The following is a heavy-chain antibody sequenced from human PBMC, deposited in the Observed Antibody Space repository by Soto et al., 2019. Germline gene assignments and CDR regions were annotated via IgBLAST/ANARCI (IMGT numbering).Heavy chain of an antibody. CDR2: ISIHNGNT. CDR1: GYTFNTYG. Sequence: QAQLLQSGGELKKSGASVKVSCKASGYTFNTYGISWVRQAPGQGLEWMAWISIHNGNTNFAQKFQGTANKTTDTSSRTGNMEMTRLTSDSTAGYDSARLTPVDNSPYYMDVGGQGTTVTVSS. V-gene: IGHV1-18*04. D-gene: IGHD1-1*01. CDR3: ARLTPVDNSPYYMDV. J-gene: IGHJ6*03.